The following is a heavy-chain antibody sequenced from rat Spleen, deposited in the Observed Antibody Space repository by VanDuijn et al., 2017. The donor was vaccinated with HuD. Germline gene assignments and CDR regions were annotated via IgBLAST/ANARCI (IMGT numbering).Heavy chain of an antibody. CDR2: INYDGRST. CDR3: TRDRYYSGYYVMDA. V-gene: IGHV5-20*01. D-gene: IGHD1-2*01. J-gene: IGHJ4*01. Sequence: EVQLVESGGGLVQPGRSMKLSCVASGFTFSDYYMAWVRQTPTEGLEWVATINYDGRSTFYRDSVKGRFTISRDNAKSTLYLQMNSLHTDDTGTYYCTRDRYYSGYYVMDAWGQGASVTVSS. CDR1: GFTFSDYY.